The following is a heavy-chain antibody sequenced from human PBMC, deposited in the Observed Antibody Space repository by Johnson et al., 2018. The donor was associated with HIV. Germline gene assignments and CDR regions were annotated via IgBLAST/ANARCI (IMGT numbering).Heavy chain of an antibody. CDR1: GFTFSNYA. J-gene: IGHJ3*02. Sequence: QMQLVESGGGLVQPGGSQRLSCAASGFTFSNYAMHWVRQVPGKGLEWVAIISFDGSNEYYADSVKGRFTISRDNSNNMVYLQMNSLRPEDTAVYYCASDYGDYDHAFDIWGRGTVVTVTS. D-gene: IGHD4-17*01. CDR2: ISFDGSNE. V-gene: IGHV3-30*14. CDR3: ASDYGDYDHAFDI.